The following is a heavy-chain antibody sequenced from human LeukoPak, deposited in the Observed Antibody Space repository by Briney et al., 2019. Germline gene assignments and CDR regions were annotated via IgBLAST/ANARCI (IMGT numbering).Heavy chain of an antibody. J-gene: IGHJ4*02. V-gene: IGHV3-48*01. CDR1: GFTFSNYN. D-gene: IGHD2-15*01. CDR2: ISSSSSTI. CDR3: ARGLYCSGGSCYGRFDY. Sequence: PGGSLRLSCAASGFTFSNYNMNWVRQAPGEGLEWVSYISSSSSTIYYADSVKGRFTISRDNAKNSLYLQMNSLRAEDTAVYYCARGLYCSGGSCYGRFDYWGQGTLVTVSS.